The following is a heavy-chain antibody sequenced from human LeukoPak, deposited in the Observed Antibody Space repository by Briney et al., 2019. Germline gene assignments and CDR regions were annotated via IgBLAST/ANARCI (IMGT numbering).Heavy chain of an antibody. CDR2: IYYSGST. V-gene: IGHV4-59*01. Sequence: PSETLSLTCTVSGGSISTYYWNWIRQPPGKGLEWIGYIYYSGSTTYNPSLKSRVSMSVDTSKSQLSLKLSSVTAADTAVYYCARADYYANCFDPWGQGTLVTVSS. J-gene: IGHJ5*02. CDR1: GGSISTYY. D-gene: IGHD3-22*01. CDR3: ARADYYANCFDP.